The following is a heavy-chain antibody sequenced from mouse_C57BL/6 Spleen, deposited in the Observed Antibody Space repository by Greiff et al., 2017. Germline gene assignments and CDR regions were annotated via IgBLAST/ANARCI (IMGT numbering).Heavy chain of an antibody. CDR3: EREGSYGRRAPFDY. CDR2: ISDGGSYT. V-gene: IGHV5-4*01. D-gene: IGHD1-1*01. Sequence: EVQRVESGGGLVKPGGSLKLSCAASGFTFSSYAMSWVRQTPEKRLEWVATISDGGSYTYYPDNVKGRFTISRDTAKNNLYLQMSHLKSEDTAMYYCEREGSYGRRAPFDYWGQGTTLTVSS. J-gene: IGHJ2*01. CDR1: GFTFSSYA.